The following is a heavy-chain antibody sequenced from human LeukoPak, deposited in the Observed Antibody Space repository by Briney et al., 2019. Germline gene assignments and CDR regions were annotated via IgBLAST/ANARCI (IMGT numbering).Heavy chain of an antibody. Sequence: GGSLRLSCAASGFTFSSYGMSWVRQAPGKGLEWVSGITGSGGSTHYADSAKGRFTISRDNSKNTLYLQMNSLRAEDTAVYYCAKWDFATVVRGVTFFDYWGQGTLVTVSS. D-gene: IGHD3-10*01. CDR3: AKWDFATVVRGVTFFDY. CDR1: GFTFSSYG. V-gene: IGHV3-23*01. J-gene: IGHJ4*02. CDR2: ITGSGGST.